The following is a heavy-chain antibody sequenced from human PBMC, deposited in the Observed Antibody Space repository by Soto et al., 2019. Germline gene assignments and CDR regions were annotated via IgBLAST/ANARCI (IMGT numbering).Heavy chain of an antibody. Sequence: QVQLHQWGAGLVKPSETLSRICDVYGGSLSGYYWIWVRQSPGRGLEWIGETIDSGNTKYNPSLKSRVTISLDTSKNQFSLRLNSVTAADTAVYYCARHRTGSRGVDLWGQGMLATVSS. CDR2: TIDSGNT. J-gene: IGHJ5*02. CDR3: ARHRTGSRGVDL. CDR1: GGSLSGYY. V-gene: IGHV4-34*12. D-gene: IGHD3-9*01.